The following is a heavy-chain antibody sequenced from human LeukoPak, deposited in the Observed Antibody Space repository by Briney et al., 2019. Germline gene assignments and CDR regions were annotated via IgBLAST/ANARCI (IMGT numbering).Heavy chain of an antibody. J-gene: IGHJ3*02. V-gene: IGHV3-21*01. D-gene: IGHD2-2*01. CDR3: AREGRCSSTSCFHDAFDI. CDR2: INSGSSDI. Sequence: GGSLRLSCAASGFTFNSYIMTWVRQTPGKGLEWVASINSGSSDISYADSVRGQFTISRDNAKNFLFLQMNSLRAEDTAVYYCAREGRCSSTSCFHDAFDIWGQGTMVTVSS. CDR1: GFTFNSYI.